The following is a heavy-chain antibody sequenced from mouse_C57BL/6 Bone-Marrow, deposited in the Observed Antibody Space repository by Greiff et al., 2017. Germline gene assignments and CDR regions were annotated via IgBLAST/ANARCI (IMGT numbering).Heavy chain of an antibody. Sequence: QVQLQQPGAELVKPGASVKLSCKASGYTFTSYWMHWVKQRPGRGLEWIGRIDPNSGGTKYNEKFKSKATLTVDKPSSTAYIQLSSLTSEDSAVSSCSRDGSSSEGFAYWGQWTLVPVSA. J-gene: IGHJ3*01. CDR1: GYTFTSYW. CDR2: IDPNSGGT. CDR3: SRDGSSSEGFAY. D-gene: IGHD1-1*01. V-gene: IGHV1-72*01.